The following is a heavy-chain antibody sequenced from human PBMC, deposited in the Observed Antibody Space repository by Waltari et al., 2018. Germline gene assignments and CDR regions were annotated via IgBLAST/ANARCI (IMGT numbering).Heavy chain of an antibody. J-gene: IGHJ4*02. D-gene: IGHD3-3*01. CDR3: ARQLRFVDWIPRYFDS. CDR2: IYYSGTT. V-gene: IGHV4-39*01. CDR1: GDSISGSRNY. Sequence: QMELQESGPRLVKPSETLSLTCNVSGDSISGSRNYWAWLRQPPGKNLQWIGSIYYSGTTYYNLSLKGRFAMAVDTARNQFSLNVNSVTAADTGIYYCARQLRFVDWIPRYFDSWGRGTLATVSS.